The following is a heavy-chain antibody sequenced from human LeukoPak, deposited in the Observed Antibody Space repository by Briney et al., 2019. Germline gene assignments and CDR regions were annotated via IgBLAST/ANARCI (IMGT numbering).Heavy chain of an antibody. CDR1: GFTFSTYA. CDR3: AKDVRNSGWYKDS. V-gene: IGHV3-23*01. CDR2: ISGSGHSA. J-gene: IGHJ4*02. D-gene: IGHD6-19*01. Sequence: PGGSLRLSCAASGFTFSTYAMSWARQAPGNGLEWVSGISGSGHSAYYADSVKGRFTISRDNSQNTLYLQMTSLRADDTAVYYCAKDVRNSGWYKDSWGQGTLVTVSS.